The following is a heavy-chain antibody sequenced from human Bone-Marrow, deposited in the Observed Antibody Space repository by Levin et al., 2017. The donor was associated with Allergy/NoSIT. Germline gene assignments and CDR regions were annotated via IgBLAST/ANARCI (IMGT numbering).Heavy chain of an antibody. V-gene: IGHV3-30-3*01. Sequence: LSLTCAASGFSFSSSALHWVRLAPGKGLEWVALISYDGSEKYYAESIRGRFSISRDNSKSTLYLQMTSLRADDTAVYYCARDNIHLWQPRSFYYGLDVWGQGTTVAVSS. CDR3: ARDNIHLWQPRSFYYGLDV. CDR2: ISYDGSEK. CDR1: GFSFSSSA. D-gene: IGHD5-18*01. J-gene: IGHJ6*02.